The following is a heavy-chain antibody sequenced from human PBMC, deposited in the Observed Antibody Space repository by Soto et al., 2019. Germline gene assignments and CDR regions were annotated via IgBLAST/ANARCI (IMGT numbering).Heavy chain of an antibody. CDR1: GFTFSSYA. CDR2: ISGSGGST. D-gene: IGHD3-3*02. CDR3: AKDPHFWSGYDPDY. V-gene: IGHV3-23*01. J-gene: IGHJ4*02. Sequence: PGGSLGLSCAASGFTFSSYAMSWVRQAPGKGLEWVSAISGSGGSTYYADSVKGRFTISRDNSKNTLYLQMNSLRAEDTAVYYCAKDPHFWSGYDPDYWGQGTLVTVSS.